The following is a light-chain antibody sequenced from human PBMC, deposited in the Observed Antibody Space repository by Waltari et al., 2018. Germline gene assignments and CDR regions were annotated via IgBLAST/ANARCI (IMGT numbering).Light chain of an antibody. Sequence: SHVLAQPPSVSVAPGKTARITCGGNNIGGYSVHWYQQKPGQAPVQVVYDDSDRPSGIPGRFSGSNSGNTATLTISRVEAGDEADYYCQVWDSSSDHPVFGAGTRLTVL. J-gene: IGLJ2*01. CDR1: NIGGYS. V-gene: IGLV3-21*03. CDR3: QVWDSSSDHPV. CDR2: DDS.